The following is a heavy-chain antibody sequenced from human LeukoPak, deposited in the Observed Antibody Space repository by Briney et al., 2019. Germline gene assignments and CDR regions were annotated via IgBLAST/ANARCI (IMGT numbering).Heavy chain of an antibody. J-gene: IGHJ4*02. V-gene: IGHV3-9*01. CDR1: GFTFDDYA. CDR2: ISWNSGSI. CDR3: ARESMVVSSQFDY. Sequence: GGSLRLSCAASGFTFDDYAMHWVRQAPGKGLEWVSGISWNSGSIGYADSVKGRFTISRDNAKNSLYLQMNSLRAEDTAVYYCARESMVVSSQFDYWGQGTLVTVSS. D-gene: IGHD4/OR15-4a*01.